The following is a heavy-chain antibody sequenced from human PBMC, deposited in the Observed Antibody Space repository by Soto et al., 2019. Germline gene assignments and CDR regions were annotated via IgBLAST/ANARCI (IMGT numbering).Heavy chain of an antibody. CDR3: ARDLLYCSSTSCQGNWFDP. Sequence: GASVKVSCKACGDTFTSYAMHWVRQAPGQRLEWMGWINAGNGNTKYSQKFQGRVTITRDTSASTAYMELSSLRSEDTAVYYCARDLLYCSSTSCQGNWFDPWGQGTLVTVSS. V-gene: IGHV1-3*01. J-gene: IGHJ5*02. CDR2: INAGNGNT. CDR1: GDTFTSYA. D-gene: IGHD2-2*01.